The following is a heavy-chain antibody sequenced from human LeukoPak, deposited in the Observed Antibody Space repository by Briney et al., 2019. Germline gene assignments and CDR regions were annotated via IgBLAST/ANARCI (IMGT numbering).Heavy chain of an antibody. Sequence: GASVKVSCKASGYTFNRYGFSWVRQAPGQGLECLGWISAYSGNTKYAQNFQDRVTMTTDASTSTAYMELRGLTSDDTAVYFCARTHDYDNFPDYWGQGTLVAVFS. J-gene: IGHJ4*02. V-gene: IGHV1-18*01. CDR3: ARTHDYDNFPDY. CDR1: GYTFNRYG. D-gene: IGHD4-11*01. CDR2: ISAYSGNT.